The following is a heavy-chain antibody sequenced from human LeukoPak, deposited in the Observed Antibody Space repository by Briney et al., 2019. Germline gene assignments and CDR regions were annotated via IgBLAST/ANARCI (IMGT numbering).Heavy chain of an antibody. Sequence: GGSLRLSCAASGFTFSNAWMSWVRQAPGKGLEWVANIKQDGSEKYYVDSVKGRFTISRDNAKNSLYLQMNSLKTEDTAVYYCTTDLYDYVWGSYRSGISLTDYWGQGTLVTVSS. V-gene: IGHV3-7*03. J-gene: IGHJ4*02. CDR2: IKQDGSEK. CDR1: GFTFSNAW. CDR3: TTDLYDYVWGSYRSGISLTDY. D-gene: IGHD3-16*02.